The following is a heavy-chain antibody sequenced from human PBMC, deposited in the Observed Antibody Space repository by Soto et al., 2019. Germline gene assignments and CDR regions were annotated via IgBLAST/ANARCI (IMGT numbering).Heavy chain of an antibody. D-gene: IGHD2-15*01. CDR2: IKPDGSAT. CDR1: GFTFGSYW. V-gene: IGHV3-7*01. Sequence: EVQLVESGGGLVQPGGSLRLSCAVSGFTFGSYWMNWVRLIPGKGLEWVAYIKPDGSATYYVDSVKGRFTISRDNAKNSLYLQMNSLRVEDTSVYYCARAGYCGPSCYYDFDYWGQGTLVTVSS. J-gene: IGHJ4*02. CDR3: ARAGYCGPSCYYDFDY.